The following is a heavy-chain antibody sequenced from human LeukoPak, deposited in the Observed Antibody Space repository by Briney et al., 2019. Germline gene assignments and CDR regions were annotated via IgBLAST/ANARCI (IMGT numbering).Heavy chain of an antibody. CDR3: AKGGGEYAFDY. Sequence: PSETLSLTCTVSGDSISSYFWSWIRQPPGKGLEWIGYIFYSRNTDYNPSLKSRVTISVDTSKNQFSLKLSSVTAADSAVYYCAKGGGEYAFDYWGQGTLVTVSS. J-gene: IGHJ4*02. V-gene: IGHV4-59*01. CDR2: IFYSRNT. CDR1: GDSISSYF. D-gene: IGHD7-27*01.